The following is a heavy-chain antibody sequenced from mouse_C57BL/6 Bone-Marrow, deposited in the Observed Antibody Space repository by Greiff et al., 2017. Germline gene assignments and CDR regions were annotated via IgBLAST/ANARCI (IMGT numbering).Heavy chain of an antibody. D-gene: IGHD2-5*01. CDR3: ARGYYSNYDGYFDV. Sequence: VQLQQSGAELARPGASVKLSCKASGYTFTSYGISWVKQRTGQGLEWIGEIYPRSGNTYYSEKFKGKATLTADKSSSTAYMELRSLTSEDSAVYFCARGYYSNYDGYFDVWGTGTTVTVSS. J-gene: IGHJ1*03. CDR1: GYTFTSYG. V-gene: IGHV1-81*01. CDR2: IYPRSGNT.